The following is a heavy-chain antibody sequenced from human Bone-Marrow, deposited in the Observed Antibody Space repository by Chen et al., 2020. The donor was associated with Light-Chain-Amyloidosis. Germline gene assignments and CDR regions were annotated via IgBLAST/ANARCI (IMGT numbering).Heavy chain of an antibody. CDR1: GFTFSNYY. J-gene: IGHJ4*02. CDR3: ARSVSGTFDY. CDR2: SNGDGTDI. D-gene: IGHD6-19*01. Sequence: DVQLVESGGGLIQPVESLRLSCAASGFTFSNYYMHWVRQGPGKGLVWVSRSNGDGTDIKYADSVRGRFTISRDSAKNTLYLQMNSLRTEDTAVYYCARSVSGTFDYWGQGALVTVSS. V-gene: IGHV3-74*01.